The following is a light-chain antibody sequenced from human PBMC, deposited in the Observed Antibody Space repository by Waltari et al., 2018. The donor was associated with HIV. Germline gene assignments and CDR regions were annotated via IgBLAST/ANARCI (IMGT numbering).Light chain of an antibody. Sequence: QSVLTQPPSASGTPGRRVTISCSGNNSNVGSNPVNWYRQVPGMAPKLLMFSNTQRPSGVPDRFSGSKSGTSASLAIRGLKSEDEADYYCAARDDSLNAWVFGGGTKVTVL. CDR1: NSNVGSNP. J-gene: IGLJ3*02. V-gene: IGLV1-44*01. CDR2: SNT. CDR3: AARDDSLNAWV.